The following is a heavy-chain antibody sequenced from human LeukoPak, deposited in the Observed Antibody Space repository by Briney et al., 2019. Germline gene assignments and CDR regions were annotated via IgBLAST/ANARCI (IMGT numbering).Heavy chain of an antibody. Sequence: SETLSLTCTVSGCSISSYYWSWIRQPPGKGLEWIGYIYYSGSTNYNPSLKSRVTISVDTSKNQFSLKLSSVTAADTAVYYCARNYYDSSGYYPGLDYWGQGTLVTVSS. D-gene: IGHD3-22*01. CDR2: IYYSGST. V-gene: IGHV4-59*01. CDR1: GCSISSYY. J-gene: IGHJ4*02. CDR3: ARNYYDSSGYYPGLDY.